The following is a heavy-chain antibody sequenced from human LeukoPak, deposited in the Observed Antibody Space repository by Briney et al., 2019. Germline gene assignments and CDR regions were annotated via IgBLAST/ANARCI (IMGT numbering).Heavy chain of an antibody. J-gene: IGHJ4*02. D-gene: IGHD3-3*01. V-gene: IGHV1-18*01. CDR3: ARDRNDFWSGYSFDY. CDR1: GYTFTSYG. Sequence: ASVKVSCKASGYTFTSYGISWVRQAPGQGLEWMGWISAYNGNTNYAQKFQGRVTITADESTSTANMELSSLRSEDTAVYYCARDRNDFWSGYSFDYWGQGTLVTVSS. CDR2: ISAYNGNT.